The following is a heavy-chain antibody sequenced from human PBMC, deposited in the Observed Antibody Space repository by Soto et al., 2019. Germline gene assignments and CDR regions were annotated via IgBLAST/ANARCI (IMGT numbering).Heavy chain of an antibody. V-gene: IGHV3-48*02. Sequence: EVSLQLSCAACGVPFSTYTLTWVRQAPGKGLAWVPYISRSNSSIYYADSVEGRFTISRDNAKNSLYLQMNSLRDEDTVVYYCARHLLYMPDSHYNIWTAVHSPNYYC. CDR3: ARHLLYMPDSHYNIWTAVHSPNYYC. CDR2: ISRSNSSI. J-gene: IGHJ6*01. CDR1: GVPFSTYT. D-gene: IGHD3-9*01.